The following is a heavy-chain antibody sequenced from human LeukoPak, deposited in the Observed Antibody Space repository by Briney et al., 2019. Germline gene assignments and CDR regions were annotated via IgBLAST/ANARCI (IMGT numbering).Heavy chain of an antibody. CDR2: IYYSGST. D-gene: IGHD3-3*01. V-gene: IGHV4-59*01. Sequence: SETLSLTCTVSGGSISSYYWSWIRQPPGKGLEWIGYIYYSGSTNYNPSLKRRVTISENTSKNQFSLKLSSVTAADTAVYYCARNVDDFWSGYFTYWGQGTLVTVSS. CDR1: GGSISSYY. J-gene: IGHJ4*02. CDR3: ARNVDDFWSGYFTY.